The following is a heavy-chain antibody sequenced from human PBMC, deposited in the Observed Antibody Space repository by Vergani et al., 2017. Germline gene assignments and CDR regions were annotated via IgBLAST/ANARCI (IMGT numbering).Heavy chain of an antibody. D-gene: IGHD6-6*01. J-gene: IGHJ4*02. CDR2: IKSKTDGGTT. CDR3: TTHIFIAALRDY. Sequence: EVQLVESGGGLVKPGGSLRLSCAASGFTFSNAWMSWVRQAPGKGLEWVGRIKSKTDGGTTDYAAPVKGRFTISRDDSKNTLYLQMNSLKTEDTAVYYCTTHIFIAALRDYWGQGTLVTVSS. V-gene: IGHV3-15*01. CDR1: GFTFSNAW.